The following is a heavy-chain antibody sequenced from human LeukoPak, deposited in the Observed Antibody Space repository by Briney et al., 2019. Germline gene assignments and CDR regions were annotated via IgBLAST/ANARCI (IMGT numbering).Heavy chain of an antibody. CDR2: VSYDGSNK. J-gene: IGHJ6*02. V-gene: IGHV3-30-3*01. Sequence: GGSLRLSCAAFGVTFITYAMHWVRQAPGRGLEWVAFVSYDGSNKYYADSVKGRFTISRDNSKNTLCLQMNSLRPEDTAVYYCARDSYGMDVWGQGTTVTVSS. CDR3: ARDSYGMDV. CDR1: GVTFITYA.